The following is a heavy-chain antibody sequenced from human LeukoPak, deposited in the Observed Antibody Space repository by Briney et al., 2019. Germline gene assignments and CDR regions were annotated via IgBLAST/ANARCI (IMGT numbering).Heavy chain of an antibody. CDR1: GFTFSSYE. J-gene: IGHJ5*02. CDR2: ISSSGSTI. D-gene: IGHD6-13*01. CDR3: GREGQHRNWFDP. V-gene: IGHV3-48*03. Sequence: GGSLRLSCAASGFTFSSYEMNWVRQAPGKGLEWVSYISSSGSTIHYADSVKGRFTISRDNAKNSLYLQMNSLRAEDTAVYYCGREGQHRNWFDPWGQGTLVTVSS.